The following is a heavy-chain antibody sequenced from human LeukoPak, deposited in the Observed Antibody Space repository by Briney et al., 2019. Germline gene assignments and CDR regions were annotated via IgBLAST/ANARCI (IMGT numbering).Heavy chain of an antibody. Sequence: PSETLSLTCTVSGDSISSSSSYWGWIRQPPGKGLEWIGSIYYSGSTYYNPSLKSRVTISVDTSKNQFSLKLSSVTAADTAVYYRARRGWFGSSPMDVWGKGTTVTISS. D-gene: IGHD3-10*01. V-gene: IGHV4-39*01. J-gene: IGHJ6*03. CDR1: GDSISSSSSY. CDR3: ARRGWFGSSPMDV. CDR2: IYYSGST.